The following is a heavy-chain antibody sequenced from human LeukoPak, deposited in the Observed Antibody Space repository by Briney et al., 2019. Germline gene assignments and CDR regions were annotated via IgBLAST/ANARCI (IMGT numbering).Heavy chain of an antibody. CDR2: IYSGGST. V-gene: IGHV3-66*01. CDR3: ARDLTGYDLHYYGMDV. CDR1: GFTVSSNY. J-gene: IGHJ6*02. Sequence: GGSLRLSCAASGFTVSSNYMSRVRQAPGKGLEWVSVIYSGGSTYYADSVKGRFTISRDNSKNTLYLQMNSLRAEDTAVYYCARDLTGYDLHYYGMDVWGQGTTVTVSS. D-gene: IGHD3-3*01.